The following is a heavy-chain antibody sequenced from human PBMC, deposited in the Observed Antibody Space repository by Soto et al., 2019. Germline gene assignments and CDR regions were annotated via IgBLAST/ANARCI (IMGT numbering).Heavy chain of an antibody. CDR1: GYTFTSYY. J-gene: IGHJ3*02. CDR3: GRSQYHYDTRGLYDAVDI. D-gene: IGHD3-22*01. V-gene: IGHV1-46*01. CDR2: INPSGGST. Sequence: GASVKVSCKASGYTFTSYYIHWVRQAPGQGLEWMGIINPSGGSTTYAEIFQGRVTMTRDTSTSTVNMELSSLRSEDTAVYYCGRSQYHYDTRGLYDAVDIGGQVPMVTVSS.